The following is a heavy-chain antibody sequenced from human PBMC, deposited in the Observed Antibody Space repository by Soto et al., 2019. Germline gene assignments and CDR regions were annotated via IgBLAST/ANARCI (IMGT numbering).Heavy chain of an antibody. J-gene: IGHJ4*02. Sequence: SETLPLTCAVYGGSFSGYYWSWIRQPPGKGLEWIGEINHSGSTNYNPSLKSRVTISVDTSKNQFYLKLSSVTAADTAVYYCARGPSTYYYDSSGYNFAYWGQGTLVTVSS. CDR2: INHSGST. CDR3: ARGPSTYYYDSSGYNFAY. V-gene: IGHV4-34*01. CDR1: GGSFSGYY. D-gene: IGHD3-22*01.